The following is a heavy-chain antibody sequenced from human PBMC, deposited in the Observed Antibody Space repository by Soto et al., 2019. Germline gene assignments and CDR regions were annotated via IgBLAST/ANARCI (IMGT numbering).Heavy chain of an antibody. CDR3: ARGGTVLLLFGEILKRENWIDP. Sequence: PSETLSLTCAVYGGSFNGYYWSWIRQPPGKGLEWIGEINHSGSTNYNPSLKSRVTISVDTSKNQFSLKLSSVTAADTAVYYCARGGTVLLLFGEILKRENWIDPLGEGPLVTV. CDR2: INHSGST. J-gene: IGHJ5*02. V-gene: IGHV4-34*01. D-gene: IGHD3-10*01. CDR1: GGSFNGYY.